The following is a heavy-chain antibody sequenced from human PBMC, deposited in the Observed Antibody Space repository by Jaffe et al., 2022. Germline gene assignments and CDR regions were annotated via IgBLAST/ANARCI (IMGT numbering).Heavy chain of an antibody. CDR1: GGSFSGYY. J-gene: IGHJ6*03. D-gene: IGHD1-1*01. Sequence: QVLLQQWGAGLLKPSETLSLTCAVYGGSFSGYYWSWIRQPPGKGLEWVGEINHSGSTNYNPSLKSRVTISVDTSKNQFSLKLSSVTAADTAVYYCARGGNGDTFYYYYYMDVWGKGTPVTVSS. CDR3: ARGGNGDTFYYYYYMDV. CDR2: INHSGST. V-gene: IGHV4-34*01.